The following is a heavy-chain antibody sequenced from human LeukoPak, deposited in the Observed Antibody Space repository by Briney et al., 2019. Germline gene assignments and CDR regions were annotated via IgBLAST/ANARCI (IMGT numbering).Heavy chain of an antibody. CDR3: AKTLRLGTPRAFGI. J-gene: IGHJ3*02. D-gene: IGHD1-14*01. V-gene: IGHV3-48*03. Sequence: GGSLRLFCAASGFTLSILEMNWVRQAPGKGLEWLSYISSSRSNTLYYADSVKGRFTISRDNPQNSLYLQMNSLRAEDTALYYCAKTLRLGTPRAFGIWGRGTMVTVSS. CDR1: GFTLSILE. CDR2: ISSSRSNTL.